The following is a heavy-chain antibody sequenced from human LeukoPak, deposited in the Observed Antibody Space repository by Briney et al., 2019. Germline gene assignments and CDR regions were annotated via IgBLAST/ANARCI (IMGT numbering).Heavy chain of an antibody. Sequence: SETLSLTCAVSGYSLGKNYYWGWIRQSPGKGLEWIGRIYGRASTSYNPSLKSRVTISVDTTKNHFSLKLTSVTASDTAVYYCARSIGMLYTVGGFDPWGQGALVTVSS. CDR2: IYGRAST. J-gene: IGHJ5*02. CDR1: GYSLGKNYY. D-gene: IGHD2-8*01. CDR3: ARSIGMLYTVGGFDP. V-gene: IGHV4-38-2*01.